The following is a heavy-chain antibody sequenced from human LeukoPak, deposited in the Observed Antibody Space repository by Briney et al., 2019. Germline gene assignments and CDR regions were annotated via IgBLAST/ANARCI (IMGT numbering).Heavy chain of an antibody. CDR1: GYTFTSYG. CDR2: ISAYNGNT. CDR3: ARGRGLAAAGPLRWFDP. D-gene: IGHD6-13*01. V-gene: IGHV1-18*01. J-gene: IGHJ5*02. Sequence: ASVKVSCKASGYTFTSYGISWVRQAPGQGLEWMGWISAYNGNTNYAQKLQGRVTMTTDTSTSTAYMELRSLRSDDTAVYYCARGRGLAAAGPLRWFDPWGQGTLVTVSS.